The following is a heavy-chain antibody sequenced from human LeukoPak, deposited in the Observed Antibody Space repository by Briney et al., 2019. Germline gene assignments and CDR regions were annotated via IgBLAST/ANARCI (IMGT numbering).Heavy chain of an antibody. J-gene: IGHJ4*02. CDR3: ARVADRGY. CDR1: GYMFTSFG. D-gene: IGHD3-10*01. CDR2: IDTNTGDP. Sequence: EASVKVSCKASGYMFTSFGMNWVRQAPGQGLEWMGRIDTNTGDPTYAQGFTGRFVFSLDTSVNTAYLETTRLKAEDTAIYYCARVADRGYWGQGTLVTVSS. V-gene: IGHV7-4-1*02.